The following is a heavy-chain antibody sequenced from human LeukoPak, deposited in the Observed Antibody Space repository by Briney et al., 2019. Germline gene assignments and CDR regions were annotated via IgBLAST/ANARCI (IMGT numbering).Heavy chain of an antibody. J-gene: IGHJ6*03. D-gene: IGHD2-15*01. CDR3: ARWGGPEVAANLYYYYYMDV. Sequence: SETLSLTCAVYGGSFSGYYWSWIRQPPGKGLEWIGEINHSGSTNYNPSLKSRVTISVDTSKNQFSLKLSSVTAADTAVYYCARWGGPEVAANLYYYYYMDVWGKGTTVTVSS. CDR1: GGSFSGYY. CDR2: INHSGST. V-gene: IGHV4-34*01.